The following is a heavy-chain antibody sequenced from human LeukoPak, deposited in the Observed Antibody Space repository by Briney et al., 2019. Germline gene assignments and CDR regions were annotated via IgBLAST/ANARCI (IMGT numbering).Heavy chain of an antibody. CDR1: VGTFSSYA. Sequence: SVKVSCKASVGTFSSYAISWVRQAPGQGLEWMGRIFPILGIAHYAHKFQGRVTITADKSTSTAYLALSSLRSEDTAVYYCARDVEGLYYDSSGYPSDYWGQGTLVTVSS. CDR3: ARDVEGLYYDSSGYPSDY. D-gene: IGHD3-22*01. V-gene: IGHV1-69*04. J-gene: IGHJ4*02. CDR2: IFPILGIA.